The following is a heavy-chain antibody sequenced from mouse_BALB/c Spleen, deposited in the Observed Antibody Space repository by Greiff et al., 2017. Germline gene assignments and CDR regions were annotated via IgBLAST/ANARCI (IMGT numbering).Heavy chain of an antibody. V-gene: IGHV5-17*02. J-gene: IGHJ1*01. CDR3: ARGYWYFDV. CDR2: ISSGSGTI. CDR1: GFTFSSFG. Sequence: EVHLVESGGGLVQPGGSRKLSCAASGFTFSSFGMHWVRQAPEKGLEWVAYISSGSGTIYYADTVKGRFTISRDNPKNTLFLQMTSLRSEDTAMYYCARGYWYFDVWGAGTTVTVSS.